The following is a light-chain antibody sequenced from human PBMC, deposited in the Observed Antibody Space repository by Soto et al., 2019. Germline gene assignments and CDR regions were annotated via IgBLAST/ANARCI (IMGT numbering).Light chain of an antibody. Sequence: QPVLTQPPSASGTPGQRVTISCSGSGSSIGTNTVTWYQQLPGTAPKLLIYSDNQRPSGVPDRFSGSKSGTSASLAISGLQSEDEADYYCAAWDVSLVVFGGGTKLTVL. J-gene: IGLJ2*01. CDR2: SDN. CDR3: AAWDVSLVV. V-gene: IGLV1-44*01. CDR1: GSSIGTNT.